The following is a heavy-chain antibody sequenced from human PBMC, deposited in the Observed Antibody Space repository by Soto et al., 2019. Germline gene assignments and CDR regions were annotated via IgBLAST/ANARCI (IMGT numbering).Heavy chain of an antibody. D-gene: IGHD2-21*02. CDR1: GYIFTRYI. CDR2: INAGNGNT. V-gene: IGHV1-3*01. CDR3: ARAWVVVTAPDY. Sequence: ASVKVSCKASGYIFTRYIMHWVRQAPGQRLEWMGWINAGNGNTKYSQKFQGRVTITRDTSASTAYMELSSLRSEDTAVYYCARAWVVVTAPDYWGQGTLVTVSS. J-gene: IGHJ4*02.